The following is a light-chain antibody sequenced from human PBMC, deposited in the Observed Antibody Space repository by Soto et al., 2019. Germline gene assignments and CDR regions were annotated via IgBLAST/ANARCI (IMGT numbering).Light chain of an antibody. CDR2: RND. CDR3: AAWDDSLSGWL. V-gene: IGLV1-47*01. Sequence: QSVLTQPPSASGTPGQRGTISCSGSSSNIGSDYVYWYQQLPGTAPKLLMYRNDQRPSGVPDRFSGSKSGTSASLAISGLRSEDEADYYCAAWDDSLSGWLFGGGTKLTVL. CDR1: SSNIGSDY. J-gene: IGLJ3*02.